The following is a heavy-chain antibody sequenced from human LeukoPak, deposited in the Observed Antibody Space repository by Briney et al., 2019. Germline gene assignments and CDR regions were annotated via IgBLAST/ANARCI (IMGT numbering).Heavy chain of an antibody. Sequence: PSETLSLTCTVSGGSIRSSTSYWGWIRQPPGKGLEWIGSIYYSGSTYYSPSLKSRVTMSVDTSKNQFSLKVRSVTAADTAVYYCAREEANYGIDYWGQGALATVSS. D-gene: IGHD4-17*01. CDR1: GGSIRSSTSY. CDR2: IYYSGST. J-gene: IGHJ4*02. CDR3: AREEANYGIDY. V-gene: IGHV4-39*02.